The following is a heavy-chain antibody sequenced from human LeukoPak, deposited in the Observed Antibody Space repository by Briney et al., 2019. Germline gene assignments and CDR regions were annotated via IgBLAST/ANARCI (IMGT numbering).Heavy chain of an antibody. D-gene: IGHD2-21*01. CDR3: SRGDWFDP. V-gene: IGHV1-18*01. J-gene: IGHJ5*02. CDR1: GYTFTSYD. Sequence: ASVKVSCKASGYTFTSYDINWVRQAPGQGLEWMGWVSGYNGNTNYAQKFEGRVAMTTDTSSSTAYMELRSLRSDDTAIYYCSRGDWFDPWGQGTLVTVSS. CDR2: VSGYNGNT.